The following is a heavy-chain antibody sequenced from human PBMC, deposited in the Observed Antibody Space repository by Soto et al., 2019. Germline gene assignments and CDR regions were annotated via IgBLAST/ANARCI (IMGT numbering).Heavy chain of an antibody. CDR3: ARCTVGDDVLDF. V-gene: IGHV5-10-1*01. J-gene: IGHJ6*02. CDR2: IDPTESHT. CDR1: GYKFTNYW. D-gene: IGHD1-26*01. Sequence: ESLTLSCQGYGYKFTNYWIIWVRPMPGNGLEWMGTIDPTESHTKYSPSFQGPVTISVDKSITPAYLQWNSLKASDTAIYYWARCTVGDDVLDFWGPATTVTVSS.